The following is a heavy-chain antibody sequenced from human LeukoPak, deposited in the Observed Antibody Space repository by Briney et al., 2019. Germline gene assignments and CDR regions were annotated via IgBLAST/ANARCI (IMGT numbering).Heavy chain of an antibody. V-gene: IGHV3-74*01. J-gene: IGHJ4*02. CDR3: VRDSSWFDY. Sequence: GGSLRLSCAASGFTFSSYWMHWVRQAPGKGLVWVSRINPDGSTTSYADSVKGRFTISRDSAKNTLYLQMNSLRAEDTAVYYCVRDSSWFDYWGQGTLVTVSS. CDR1: GFTFSSYW. CDR2: INPDGSTT. D-gene: IGHD6-13*01.